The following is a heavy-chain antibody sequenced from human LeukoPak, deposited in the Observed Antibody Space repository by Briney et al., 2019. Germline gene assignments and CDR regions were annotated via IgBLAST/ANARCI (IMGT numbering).Heavy chain of an antibody. CDR1: GLTFSTYA. Sequence: GGSLRLSCAASGLTFSTYAMRWIRQAPGKGLEWVSVIYSGGSTYYADSVKGRFTISRDNSKNTLYLQMNSLRAEDTAVYYCARDRQRAGLDYWGQGTLVTVSS. J-gene: IGHJ4*02. CDR2: IYSGGST. D-gene: IGHD6-19*01. CDR3: ARDRQRAGLDY. V-gene: IGHV3-53*01.